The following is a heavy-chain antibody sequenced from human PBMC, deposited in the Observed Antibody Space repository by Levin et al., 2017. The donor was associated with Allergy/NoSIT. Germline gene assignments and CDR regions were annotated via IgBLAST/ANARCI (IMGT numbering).Heavy chain of an antibody. CDR1: GFTFSNYW. D-gene: IGHD2-8*01. CDR2: IKEDGSEN. CDR3: ARGSAHCTSSCFDY. V-gene: IGHV3-7*01. J-gene: IGHJ4*02. Sequence: GGSLRLSCLASGFTFSNYWMTWVRQAPGRGLEWVANIKEDGSENYYVDSVKDRFTISRDNAKNSLFLQMNSLRAEDTAVYFCARGSAHCTSSCFDYWGQGNQVTVSS.